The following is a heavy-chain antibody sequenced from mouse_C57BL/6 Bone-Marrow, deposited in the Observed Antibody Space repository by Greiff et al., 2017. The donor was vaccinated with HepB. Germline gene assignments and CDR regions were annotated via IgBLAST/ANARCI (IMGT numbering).Heavy chain of an antibody. Sequence: VQLQQSGPELVKPGASVKISCKASGYAFSSSWMNWVKQRPGKGLEWIGRIYPGVGDTNYKGKFQGKATLTADKSSSTAYMQLSSLTSADSAVYFYAKKVYGSSNWYFDVWGTGTTVTVSS. D-gene: IGHD1-1*01. CDR1: GYAFSSSW. V-gene: IGHV1-82*01. J-gene: IGHJ1*03. CDR3: AKKVYGSSNWYFDV. CDR2: IYPGVGDT.